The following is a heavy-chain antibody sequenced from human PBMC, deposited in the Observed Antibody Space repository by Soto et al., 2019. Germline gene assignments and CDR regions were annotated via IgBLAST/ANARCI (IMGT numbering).Heavy chain of an antibody. V-gene: IGHV4-59*01. CDR2: IYYSGST. Sequence: SETLSLTCTFSGGSISAYYWSWIRQPPGKGLEWIGHIYYSGSTNYSPSLKSRVTISIDTSKRQFSLKLRSVTAADTAVYYCARVGSGSYYDFNWFDPWGRGKGVTVSS. CDR1: GGSISAYY. D-gene: IGHD1-26*01. CDR3: ARVGSGSYYDFNWFDP. J-gene: IGHJ5*02.